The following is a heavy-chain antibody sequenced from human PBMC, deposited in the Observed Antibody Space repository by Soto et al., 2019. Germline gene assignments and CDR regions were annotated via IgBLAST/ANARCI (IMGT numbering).Heavy chain of an antibody. CDR2: IYYSGST. D-gene: IGHD3-22*01. CDR3: ARNPYYYDIEKIWWFDP. V-gene: IGHV4-59*01. CDR1: DGSIINFY. J-gene: IGHJ5*02. Sequence: SETLSLTCTVSDGSIINFYWSWIRQPPGKGLEWIGYIYYSGSTNYNPSLKSRVNISVDSSKNQFSLKLSSVTAADTAVYFCARNPYYYDIEKIWWFDPWGQGTLVTVSS.